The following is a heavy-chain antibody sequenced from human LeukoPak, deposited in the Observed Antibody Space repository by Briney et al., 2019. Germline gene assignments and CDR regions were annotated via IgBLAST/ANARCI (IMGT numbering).Heavy chain of an antibody. J-gene: IGHJ3*02. V-gene: IGHV3-7*01. CDR3: ARGVNRAYDI. Sequence: GGSLRLSCAASGFSFRNSWIAWVRQAPGKGLEWVALTNEDESAKYYVDSVKGRFTISRDNAKNSLFLQMNSLRDEDTATYYCARGVNRAYDIWGHGTMVTVSS. CDR2: TNEDESAK. D-gene: IGHD2-8*01. CDR1: GFSFRNSW.